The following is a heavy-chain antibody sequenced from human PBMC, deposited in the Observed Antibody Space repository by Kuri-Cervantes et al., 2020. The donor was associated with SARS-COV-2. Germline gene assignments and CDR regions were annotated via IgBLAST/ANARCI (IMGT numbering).Heavy chain of an antibody. V-gene: IGHV3-30*02. CDR3: AKEVVPAATPGAGHFDY. Sequence: GESLKISCAASGFSFSAYGMHWVRQAPGKGLEWVAFTEYDGSSKYYADSVTGRFTVSRDNPKNTLFLHMDSLRGEDTAVYYCAKEVVPAATPGAGHFDYWGRGTLVTVSS. CDR2: TEYDGSSK. CDR1: GFSFSAYG. D-gene: IGHD2-2*01. J-gene: IGHJ4*02.